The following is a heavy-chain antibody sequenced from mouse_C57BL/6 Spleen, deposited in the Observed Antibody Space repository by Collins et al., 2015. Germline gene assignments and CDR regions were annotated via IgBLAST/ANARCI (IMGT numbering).Heavy chain of an antibody. CDR3: ARGGLRLAYYAMDY. Sequence: QIQLVQSGPELKKPGETVKISCKASGYTFTTYGMSWVKQAPGKGLKWMGWINTYSGVPTYADDFKGRFAFSLETSASTAYLQINNLKNEDTATYFCARGGLRLAYYAMDYWGQGTSVTVSS. J-gene: IGHJ4*01. CDR1: GYTFTTYG. V-gene: IGHV9-3*01. D-gene: IGHD2-4*01. CDR2: INTYSGVP.